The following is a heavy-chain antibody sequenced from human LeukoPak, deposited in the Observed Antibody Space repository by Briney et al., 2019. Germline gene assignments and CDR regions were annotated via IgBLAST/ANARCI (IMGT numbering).Heavy chain of an antibody. J-gene: IGHJ4*02. D-gene: IGHD1-26*01. CDR2: VSESGDGT. CDR1: GFSFSSYA. Sequence: PGGSLRLSCAASGFSFSSYAMSWVRQAPGKGLEWVSSVSESGDGTYYADSVVGRFIISRDNSRKTFHLQMDSLRADDTAIYYCAKGKVNHLGALDFWGQGTLVTVSS. V-gene: IGHV3-23*01. CDR3: AKGKVNHLGALDF.